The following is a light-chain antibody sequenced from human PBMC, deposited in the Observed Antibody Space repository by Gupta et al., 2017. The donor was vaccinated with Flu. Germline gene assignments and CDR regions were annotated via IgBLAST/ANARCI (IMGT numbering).Light chain of an antibody. Sequence: DIQMTQSPSSLSASVGDRVTITCRASQSMSSSLHWYQQKPGKTPKLLIYDASSLQSGVPSRFSGSGSGTDFTLTISSLQPEDFATYYCQQSYASPWTFGQGTKVDIK. CDR1: QSMSSS. CDR3: QQSYASPWT. V-gene: IGKV1-39*01. J-gene: IGKJ1*01. CDR2: DAS.